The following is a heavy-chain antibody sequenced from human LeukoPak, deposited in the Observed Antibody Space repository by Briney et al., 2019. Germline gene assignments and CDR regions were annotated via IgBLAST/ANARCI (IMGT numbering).Heavy chain of an antibody. V-gene: IGHV4-59*08. CDR3: AGLHFASAEEFDP. J-gene: IGHJ5*02. D-gene: IGHD6-25*01. Sequence: SETLSLTCTVSGSSIDGHWWSWMRQPPGKGLEWIGFIYFNGNILYNPFLKSRVTLSVVTFNNQFSLSLTSVTAADTAVYYCAGLHFASAEEFDPWGQGTLVTVSS. CDR2: IYFNGNI. CDR1: GSSIDGHW.